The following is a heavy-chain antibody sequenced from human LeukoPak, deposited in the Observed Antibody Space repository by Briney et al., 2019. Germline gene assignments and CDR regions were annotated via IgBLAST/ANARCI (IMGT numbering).Heavy chain of an antibody. J-gene: IGHJ4*02. CDR1: GGSISSSSYY. Sequence: PSETLSLTCTVSGGSISSSSYYWGWIRQPPGKGLEWIGSIYYSGSTYCNPSLKSRVTISVDTSKNQFSLKLSSVTAADTAVYYCARLRIAAAGYDYWGQGTLVTVSS. CDR2: IYYSGST. D-gene: IGHD6-13*01. CDR3: ARLRIAAAGYDY. V-gene: IGHV4-39*01.